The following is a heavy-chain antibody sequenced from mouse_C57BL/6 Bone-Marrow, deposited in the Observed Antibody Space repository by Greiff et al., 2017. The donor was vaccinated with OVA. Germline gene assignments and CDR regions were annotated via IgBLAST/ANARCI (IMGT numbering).Heavy chain of an antibody. CDR2: IDPETGGN. CDR3: TRTNWDYWYFDG. D-gene: IGHD4-1*02. J-gene: IGHJ1*03. V-gene: IGHV1-15*01. CDR1: GYTFTDYE. Sequence: QVQLKESGAELVRPGASVTLSCKASGYTFTDYEMHWVKQTPVHGLEWIGAIDPETGGNAYNQKFKGKAILTADKSSSTAYMELRSLTSEDSAFYYCTRTNWDYWYFDGWGTGTTVTVSS.